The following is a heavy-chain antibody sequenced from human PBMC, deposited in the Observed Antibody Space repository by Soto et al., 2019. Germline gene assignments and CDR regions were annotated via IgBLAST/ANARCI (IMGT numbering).Heavy chain of an antibody. CDR3: PRGGSTVITPQAFDI. J-gene: IGHJ3*02. V-gene: IGHV4-30-2*01. D-gene: IGHD4-17*01. CDR2: IYHSGST. Sequence: SETLSLTCAVSGGSISSGGYSWSWIRQPPGKGLEWIGYIYHSGSTYYNPSLKSRVTISVGRSKNQFSLKLSSVTAADTAVYYCPRGGSTVITPQAFDIWAQWKLATVPS. CDR1: GGSISSGGYS.